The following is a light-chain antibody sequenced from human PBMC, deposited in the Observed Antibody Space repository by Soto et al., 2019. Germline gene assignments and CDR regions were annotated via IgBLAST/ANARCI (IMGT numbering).Light chain of an antibody. V-gene: IGKV3-15*01. Sequence: EIVMTQSPATLSVSPGERATLSCRASQSVSSNLAWHQQKPGQAPRLLIYGASTRATGIPARFSGSGSGTDFTLTISSLQAEDVAVYYCQQYYSTPWTFGQGTKVEIK. CDR3: QQYYSTPWT. CDR1: QSVSSN. CDR2: GAS. J-gene: IGKJ1*01.